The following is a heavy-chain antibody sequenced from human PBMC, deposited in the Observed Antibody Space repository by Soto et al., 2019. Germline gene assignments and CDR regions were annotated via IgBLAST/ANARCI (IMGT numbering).Heavy chain of an antibody. V-gene: IGHV3-23*01. CDR2: ISGSGGST. D-gene: IGHD2-21*02. CDR1: GFTFSSYA. Sequence: GGSLRLSCAASGFTFSSYAMSWVRQAPGKGLEWVSAISGSGGSTYYADSVKGRFTISRDNSKNTLYLQMNSLRAEDTAVYYCAKDDPYCGGDCYSIAAFDYWGQGTLVTVSS. J-gene: IGHJ4*02. CDR3: AKDDPYCGGDCYSIAAFDY.